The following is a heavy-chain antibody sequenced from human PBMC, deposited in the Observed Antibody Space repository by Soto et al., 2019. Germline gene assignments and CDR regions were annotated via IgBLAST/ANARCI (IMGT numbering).Heavy chain of an antibody. CDR3: SRDYYGPGPD. CDR2: IKEDGGKT. V-gene: IGHV3-7*04. D-gene: IGHD3-22*01. J-gene: IGHJ4*02. Sequence: EVQLVESGGGLVQPGGSLRLSCVASGLTLSRYWMSWVRQAPGKGLEWVANIKEDGGKTYSVDSVKGRFTISRDNAKNLVYLQMNSLRVEDTAVYYCSRDYYGPGPDWGQGTLVSVSS. CDR1: GLTLSRYW.